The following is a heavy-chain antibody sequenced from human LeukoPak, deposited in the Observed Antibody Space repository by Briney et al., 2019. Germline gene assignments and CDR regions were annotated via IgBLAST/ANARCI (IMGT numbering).Heavy chain of an antibody. Sequence: PGGSLRLSCAASGFTFSTSWMHWVRQAPGKGLVWVSRINTDGSSTSHADSVKGRFTISRDNAKNTLYLQMNSPRAEDTAVYYCARAGSGWYFDYWGQGTLVTVSS. CDR2: INTDGSST. V-gene: IGHV3-74*01. CDR1: GFTFSTSW. D-gene: IGHD6-19*01. J-gene: IGHJ4*02. CDR3: ARAGSGWYFDY.